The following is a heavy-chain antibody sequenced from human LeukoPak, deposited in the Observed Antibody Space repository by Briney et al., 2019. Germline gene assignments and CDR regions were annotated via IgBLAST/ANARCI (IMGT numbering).Heavy chain of an antibody. D-gene: IGHD2-2*01. CDR1: GYTFTGYY. Sequence: ASVKVSCKASGYTFTGYYMHWVRQAPGQGLEWMGWINPNSGGTNYAQKFQGRVTMTRDTSISTAYMELSRLRSDDTAVYYCARMGYIVVVPAASNNYWFDPWGQGTLVTVSS. CDR2: INPNSGGT. J-gene: IGHJ5*02. CDR3: ARMGYIVVVPAASNNYWFDP. V-gene: IGHV1-2*02.